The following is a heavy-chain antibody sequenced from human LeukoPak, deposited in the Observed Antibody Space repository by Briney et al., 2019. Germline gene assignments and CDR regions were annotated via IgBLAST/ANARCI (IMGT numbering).Heavy chain of an antibody. CDR2: IYTSGST. V-gene: IGHV4-61*02. Sequence: SQTLSLTCTVSGGSISSGSYYWSWIRQPAGKGLEWIGRIYTSGSTNYNPSLKSRVTISVDTSKNQFSLKLSSVTAADTAVYYCARATKTKERYYYDSSGYAYYYYGMDVWGQGTTVTVSS. CDR3: ARATKTKERYYYDSSGYAYYYYGMDV. J-gene: IGHJ6*02. D-gene: IGHD3-22*01. CDR1: GGSISSGSYY.